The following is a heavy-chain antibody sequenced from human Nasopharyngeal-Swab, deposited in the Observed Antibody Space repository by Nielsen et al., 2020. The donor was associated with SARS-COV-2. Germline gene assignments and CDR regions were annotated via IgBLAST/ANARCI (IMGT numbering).Heavy chain of an antibody. V-gene: IGHV3-15*01. CDR3: TTETYYYDSSGPDAFDV. D-gene: IGHD3-22*01. J-gene: IGHJ3*01. CDR2: IKSKTDGGTT. Sequence: SCAASGFTFNDAWMSWVRQAPGKGLEWVGRIKSKTDGGTTDYAAPVKGRFTISRDDSKNTLYLQMNSLKTEDTAVYFCTTETYYYDSSGPDAFDVWGQGTMVTVSS. CDR1: GFTFNDAW.